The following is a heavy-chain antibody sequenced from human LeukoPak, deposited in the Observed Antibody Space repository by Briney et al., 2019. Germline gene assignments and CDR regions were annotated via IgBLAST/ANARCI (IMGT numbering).Heavy chain of an antibody. Sequence: SETLSLTCTVSGGSISSGGYYWSWIRQHPGKGLEWIGYIYYSGSTYYNPSLKSRVTISVDTSKNQFPLKLSSVTAADTAVYYCASTRWPHKDDYWGQGTLVTVSS. V-gene: IGHV4-31*03. D-gene: IGHD1-1*01. CDR1: GGSISSGGYY. CDR2: IYYSGST. CDR3: ASTRWPHKDDY. J-gene: IGHJ4*02.